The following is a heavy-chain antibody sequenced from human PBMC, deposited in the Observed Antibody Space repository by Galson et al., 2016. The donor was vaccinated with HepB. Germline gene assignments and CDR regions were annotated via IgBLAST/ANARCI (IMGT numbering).Heavy chain of an antibody. CDR2: IYYSGST. D-gene: IGHD3-22*01. CDR3: ARYNEDRGYYDSSGYGELDY. V-gene: IGHV4-31*11. Sequence: TLSLTCAVSGGSISSGDFFWDWIRQSPGKGLEWIGYIYYSGSTYYNPSLKSRVTISVDTSKKQFSLKLSSVTAADTAVYYCARYNEDRGYYDSSGYGELDYWGQGTLVTVSS. CDR1: GGSISSGDFF. J-gene: IGHJ4*02.